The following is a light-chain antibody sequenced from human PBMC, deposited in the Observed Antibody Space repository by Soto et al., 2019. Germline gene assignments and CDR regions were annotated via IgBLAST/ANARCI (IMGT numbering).Light chain of an antibody. CDR3: QQYGSSPHT. Sequence: EIVLTQSPDTLSLSPGERATLSCRPSQSVSSSYLAWYQHKPGQAPRLLIYGASSRATGIPHRFSGSGSGTDFTLTISRLEPEDFAVYYCQQYGSSPHTFGQGNKLEIK. V-gene: IGKV3-20*01. CDR1: QSVSSSY. CDR2: GAS. J-gene: IGKJ2*01.